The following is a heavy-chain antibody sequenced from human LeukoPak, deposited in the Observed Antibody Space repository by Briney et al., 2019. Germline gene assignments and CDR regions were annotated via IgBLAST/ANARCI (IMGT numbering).Heavy chain of an antibody. CDR3: ARDHGSGNWFDP. D-gene: IGHD3-10*01. V-gene: IGHV4-4*02. J-gene: IGHJ5*02. CDR2: IYYSGST. Sequence: SETLSLTCAVSGGSISSSNWWSWVRQPPGKGLEWIGYIYYSGSTNYNPSLKSRVTISVDTSKNQFSLKLSSVTAADTAVYYCARDHGSGNWFDPWGQGTLVTVSS. CDR1: GGSISSSNW.